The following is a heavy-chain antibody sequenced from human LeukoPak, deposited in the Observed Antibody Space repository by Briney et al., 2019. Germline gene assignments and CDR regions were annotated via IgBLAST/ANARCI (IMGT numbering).Heavy chain of an antibody. V-gene: IGHV6-1*01. Sequence: SQTLSLTCAISGDSVSSDSAAWNWIRQSPSRGLEWLARTSFRSKWYYDYALAVKGRITINPDTSKNQFSLQLNSVTPEDTAVYFCARDPVGGSTIFDSWGQGTLVTVSS. CDR1: GDSVSSDSAA. J-gene: IGHJ4*02. CDR3: ARDPVGGSTIFDS. D-gene: IGHD1-26*01. CDR2: TSFRSKWYY.